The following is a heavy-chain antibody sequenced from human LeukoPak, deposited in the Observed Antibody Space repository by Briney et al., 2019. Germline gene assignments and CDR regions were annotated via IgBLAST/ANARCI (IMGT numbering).Heavy chain of an antibody. D-gene: IGHD1-1*01. CDR2: IGGSSGTT. J-gene: IGHJ4*02. CDR3: ARGKGTSWKYYFGS. CDR1: GFTFNTFA. V-gene: IGHV3-23*01. Sequence: PGGSLRLSCAAPGFTFNTFAMSWVRQAPGEGLEWVSVIGGSSGTTYYADSVKGRFTISRDNSKNMLLLQMNSLRAEDTAVYYCARGKGTSWKYYFGSWGQGTRVIVSS.